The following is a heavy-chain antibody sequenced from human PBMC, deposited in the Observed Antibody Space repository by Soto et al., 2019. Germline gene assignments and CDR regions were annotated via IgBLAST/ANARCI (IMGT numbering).Heavy chain of an antibody. J-gene: IGHJ3*02. V-gene: IGHV4-4*02. Sequence: QVQLQESGPGLVKPSGTLSLTCAVSSGSISSSNWWSWVRQPPGKGLEWIGEIYHSGSTNYNPSLQSRITISVDKSKNQFSLKLSSVTAADTAVYYCARGNGDYDAFDIWGQGTMVTVSS. D-gene: IGHD4-17*01. CDR3: ARGNGDYDAFDI. CDR1: SGSISSSNW. CDR2: IYHSGST.